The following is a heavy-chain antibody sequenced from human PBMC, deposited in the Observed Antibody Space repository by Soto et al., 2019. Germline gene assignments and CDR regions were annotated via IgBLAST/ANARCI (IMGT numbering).Heavy chain of an antibody. CDR3: ARAPLPPLSEYSSSYFDY. CDR1: GGSISSGGYY. CDR2: IYYSGST. V-gene: IGHV4-31*03. D-gene: IGHD6-6*01. J-gene: IGHJ4*02. Sequence: QSQTLSLTCTVSGGSISSGGYYWSWIRQHPGKGLEWIGYIYYSGSTYYNPSLKSRVTISVDTSKNQFSLKLSSVTAADTAVYYCARAPLPPLSEYSSSYFDYWGQGTLVTVSS.